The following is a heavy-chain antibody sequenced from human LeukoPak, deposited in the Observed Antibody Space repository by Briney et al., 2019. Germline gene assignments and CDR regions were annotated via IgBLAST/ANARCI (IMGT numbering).Heavy chain of an antibody. V-gene: IGHV3-74*01. CDR2: INSDGSST. CDR1: GFTFSSYW. D-gene: IGHD6-13*01. J-gene: IGHJ4*02. CDR3: ARGRIAAAGILGY. Sequence: GGSLRLSCAASGFTFSSYWMHWVRHAPGKRLVWVSRINSDGSSTSYADSVKGRFTISRDNAKNTLYLQMNSLRAEDTAVYYCARGRIAAAGILGYWGQGTLVTVSS.